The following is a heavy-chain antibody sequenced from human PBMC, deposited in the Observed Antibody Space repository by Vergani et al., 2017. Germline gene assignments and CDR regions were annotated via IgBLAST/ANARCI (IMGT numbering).Heavy chain of an antibody. Sequence: QVQLQQWGAGLLKPSETLSLTCAVYGGSFSGYYWSWIRQPPGKGLEWIGEINHSGSTNYNPSLKRRVTISVDTSKNQFSLKLSSVTAADTAVYYCATSYCTNGVCWFDPWGQGTLVTVSS. CDR1: GGSFSGYY. J-gene: IGHJ5*02. CDR3: ATSYCTNGVCWFDP. CDR2: INHSGST. D-gene: IGHD2-8*01. V-gene: IGHV4-34*01.